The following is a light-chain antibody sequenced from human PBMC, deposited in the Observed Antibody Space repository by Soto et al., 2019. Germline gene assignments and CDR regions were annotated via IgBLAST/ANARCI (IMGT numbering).Light chain of an antibody. V-gene: IGLV2-14*01. Sequence: QSALTQPASVSRSPGQSITISCTGTSSDVGYYNLVSWYQQHPGKAPKLMIYDVSNRPSGVSYRFSGSKSGNTASLTISGLQAEDESDFYCSSYTTSSTYVFGTGTKLTLL. CDR2: DVS. CDR1: SSDVGYYNL. CDR3: SSYTTSSTYV. J-gene: IGLJ1*01.